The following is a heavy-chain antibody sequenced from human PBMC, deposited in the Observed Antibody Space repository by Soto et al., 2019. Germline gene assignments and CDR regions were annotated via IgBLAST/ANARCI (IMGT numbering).Heavy chain of an antibody. CDR1: GYDFTAYD. CDR3: GRGPSPRAPAGGTPYYYAMDV. CDR2: MNPINGAT. D-gene: IGHD6-13*01. J-gene: IGHJ6*01. Sequence: QVQLVQSGAEVKQSGASVKVSCKASGYDFTAYDINWVRQASGQGLEWMGWMNPINGATGSARRFQGRVSMTRNTATGTAYLELTSLRSDDSAVYYCGRGPSPRAPAGGTPYYYAMDVW. V-gene: IGHV1-8*02.